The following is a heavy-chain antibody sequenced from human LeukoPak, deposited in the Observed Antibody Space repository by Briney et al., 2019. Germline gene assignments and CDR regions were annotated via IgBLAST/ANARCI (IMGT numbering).Heavy chain of an antibody. J-gene: IGHJ4*02. V-gene: IGHV5-51*01. CDR2: IFPGDSET. Sequence: GESLKISCKGSAYSFTSYWIAWARQMPGKGLEWMGIIFPGDSETRYSPSFQGQVTISVDKSINTAYLQWSSLKASDTAMFYCARRAHSNGYYYGPEDYYFDFWGQGTLVTVSS. D-gene: IGHD3-22*01. CDR3: ARRAHSNGYYYGPEDYYFDF. CDR1: AYSFTSYW.